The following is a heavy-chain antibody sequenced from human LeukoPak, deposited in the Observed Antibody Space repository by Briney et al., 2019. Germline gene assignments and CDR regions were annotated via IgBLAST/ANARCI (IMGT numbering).Heavy chain of an antibody. CDR3: ARSLPILTGFRAIDY. CDR2: INPNSGGT. D-gene: IGHD3-9*01. J-gene: IGHJ4*02. V-gene: IGHV1-2*02. CDR1: GYTFTGYY. Sequence: ASVKVSCKASGYTFTGYYMHWVRQVSGQGLEWMGWINPNSGGTKYAQKFQGRVTMTRDTSISTAYMELSRLRSDDTAVYYCARSLPILTGFRAIDYWGQGTLVTVSS.